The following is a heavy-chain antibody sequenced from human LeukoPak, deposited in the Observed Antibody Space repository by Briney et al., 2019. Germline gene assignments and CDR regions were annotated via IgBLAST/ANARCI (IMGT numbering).Heavy chain of an antibody. V-gene: IGHV3-23*01. J-gene: IGHJ4*02. CDR3: AGSLSTVTTFDY. Sequence: GGSLRLSCAASGFTFSSYAMSWVRHAPGKGLEWVSAISGSGGSTYYADSVKGRFTISRDNSKNTLYLQMNSLRAEGTAVYYCAGSLSTVTTFDYWGQGTLVTVSS. CDR2: ISGSGGST. D-gene: IGHD4-17*01. CDR1: GFTFSSYA.